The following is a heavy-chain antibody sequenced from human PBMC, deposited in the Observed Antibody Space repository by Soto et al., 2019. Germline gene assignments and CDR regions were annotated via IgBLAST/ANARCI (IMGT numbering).Heavy chain of an antibody. Sequence: EVQLVESGGGLVQPGGSLRLSCAASGFTFSSYWMHWVRQVPGKRLVWVSRIKSDGTSTDYADSVTGRFTISRDNAKNRLYLQMNSLRVEDTAVYYCVRDRSTCKDYWGQGTLVTVSS. V-gene: IGHV3-74*01. CDR1: GFTFSSYW. J-gene: IGHJ4*02. CDR2: IKSDGTST. D-gene: IGHD2-2*01. CDR3: VRDRSTCKDY.